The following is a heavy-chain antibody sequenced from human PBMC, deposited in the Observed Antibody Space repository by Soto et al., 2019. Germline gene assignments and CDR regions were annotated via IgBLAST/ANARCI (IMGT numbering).Heavy chain of an antibody. CDR1: GFTFTSSA. Sequence: ASVKVSCKASGFTFTSSAVQWVRQARGQRLEWIGWIVVGSGNTNYAQKFQERVTITRDMSTSTAYMELSSLRSEDTAVYYCAAARMVGATHDAFDIWGQGTMVTVS. J-gene: IGHJ3*02. CDR2: IVVGSGNT. CDR3: AAARMVGATHDAFDI. D-gene: IGHD1-26*01. V-gene: IGHV1-58*01.